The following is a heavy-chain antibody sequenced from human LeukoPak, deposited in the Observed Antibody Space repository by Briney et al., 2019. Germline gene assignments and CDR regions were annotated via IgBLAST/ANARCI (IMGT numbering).Heavy chain of an antibody. Sequence: ATVTVSSKASRYTFTSYRINWVRQAPGQRLAWMGLMSADNGNTNYAQNLHGRVTITTDPSTSTAYMELRSLRSDHPAVSYRAGTGRGDWFDPWGQGTLVTVSS. CDR2: MSADNGNT. J-gene: IGHJ5*02. V-gene: IGHV1-18*01. CDR3: AGTGRGDWFDP. CDR1: RYTFTSYR. D-gene: IGHD1-1*01.